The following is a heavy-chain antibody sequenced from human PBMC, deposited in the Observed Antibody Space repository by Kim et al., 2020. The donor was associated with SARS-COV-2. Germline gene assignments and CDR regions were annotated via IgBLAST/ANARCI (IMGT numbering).Heavy chain of an antibody. D-gene: IGHD1-26*01. CDR2: INAGNGNT. CDR1: GYTFTSYA. CDR3: ARGVWIVGAMDTNFDY. V-gene: IGHV1-3*01. J-gene: IGHJ4*02. Sequence: ASVKVSCKASGYTFTSYAMHWVRQAPGQRLEWMGWINAGNGNTKYSQKFQGRVTITRDTSASTAYMELSSLRSEDTAVYYCARGVWIVGAMDTNFDYWGQGTLVTVSS.